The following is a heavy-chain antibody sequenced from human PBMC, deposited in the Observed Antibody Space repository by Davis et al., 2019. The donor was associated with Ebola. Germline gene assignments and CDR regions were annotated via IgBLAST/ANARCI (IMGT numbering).Heavy chain of an antibody. V-gene: IGHV1-8*02. D-gene: IGHD3-22*01. CDR1: GYTFTSYG. CDR2: MNPNSGNT. J-gene: IGHJ4*02. Sequence: ASVKVSCKASGYTFTSYGISWVRQATGQGLEWMGWMNPNSGNTGYAQKFQGKVTMTRDTSTSTAYLDLSSLRSEDTAVYYCARGRDSSGAFHSWGQGTLVTVSS. CDR3: ARGRDSSGAFHS.